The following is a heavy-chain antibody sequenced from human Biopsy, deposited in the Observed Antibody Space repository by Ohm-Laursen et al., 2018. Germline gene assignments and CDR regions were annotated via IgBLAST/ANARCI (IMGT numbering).Heavy chain of an antibody. V-gene: IGHV4-59*01. Sequence: GTLSLTCTVSGGSISSDYWSWIRQTPGKGLEWIGYIYYSGSTNYNPSLKSRVTISVDTSKNQFSLRLDSVTAADTAVYYCARATNSTGWPYYYFYGMDVRGQGTTVTVSS. CDR1: GGSISSDY. D-gene: IGHD2/OR15-2a*01. J-gene: IGHJ6*02. CDR2: IYYSGST. CDR3: ARATNSTGWPYYYFYGMDV.